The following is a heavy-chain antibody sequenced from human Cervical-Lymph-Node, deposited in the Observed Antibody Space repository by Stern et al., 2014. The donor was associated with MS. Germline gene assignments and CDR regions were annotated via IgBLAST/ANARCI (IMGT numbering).Heavy chain of an antibody. CDR3: ARLSTNANYYTDY. D-gene: IGHD3-22*01. J-gene: IGHJ4*02. CDR1: GGSFSDYA. V-gene: IGHV1-69*01. Sequence: VQLEESGTEVKKLGSSVKVSCKATGGSFSDYAINWVRQAPGQGLEWMGGIIPMFGTPNYAQKVQGKVTITADESTTTTYLELNSLRSDDTAVYYCARLSTNANYYTDYWGQGTLVAVSS. CDR2: IIPMFGTP.